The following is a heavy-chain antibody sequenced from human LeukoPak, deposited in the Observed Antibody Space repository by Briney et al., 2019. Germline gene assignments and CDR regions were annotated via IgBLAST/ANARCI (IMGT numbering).Heavy chain of an antibody. CDR1: GGSFSGYY. CDR3: ARAGIAAAGPPDY. D-gene: IGHD6-13*01. V-gene: IGHV4-4*08. J-gene: IGHJ4*02. Sequence: SETLSLTCAVYGGSFSGYYWSWIRQPPGKGLEWIGRIYTSGSTNYNPSLKSRVTISVDTSKNQFSLKLSSVTAADTAVYYCARAGIAAAGPPDYWGQGTLVTVSS. CDR2: IYTSGST.